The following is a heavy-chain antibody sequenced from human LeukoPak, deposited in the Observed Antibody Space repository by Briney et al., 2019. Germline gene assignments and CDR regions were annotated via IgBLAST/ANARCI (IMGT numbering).Heavy chain of an antibody. J-gene: IGHJ1*01. Sequence: GASVKVSCKASGYTFTAYYMHWVRQAPGQGLEWMGWINPNSGGTNYAQKFQGRVTMTRDTSISTAYMELSRLRSDDTAVYYCARIRYGEYEVGYFQHWGQGTLVTVTS. D-gene: IGHD4-17*01. CDR1: GYTFTAYY. V-gene: IGHV1-2*02. CDR2: INPNSGGT. CDR3: ARIRYGEYEVGYFQH.